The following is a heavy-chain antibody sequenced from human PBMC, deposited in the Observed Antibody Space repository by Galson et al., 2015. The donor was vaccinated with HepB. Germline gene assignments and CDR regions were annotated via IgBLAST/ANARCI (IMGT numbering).Heavy chain of an antibody. J-gene: IGHJ6*02. V-gene: IGHV3-48*02. CDR2: ISSSSSTI. D-gene: IGHD6-19*01. Sequence: SLRLSCAASGFTFSSYSMNWVRQAPGKGLEWVSYISSSSSTIYYADSVKGRFTISRDNAKNSLYLRMNSLRDEDTAVYYCARDWETAIAVAGFNYYYYGMDVWGQGTTVTVSS. CDR3: ARDWETAIAVAGFNYYYYGMDV. CDR1: GFTFSSYS.